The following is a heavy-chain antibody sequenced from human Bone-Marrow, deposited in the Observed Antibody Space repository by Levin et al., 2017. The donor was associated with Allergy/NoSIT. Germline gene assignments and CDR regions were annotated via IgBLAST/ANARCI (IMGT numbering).Heavy chain of an antibody. CDR2: VYYGGTT. CDR1: GDSIRSNNFF. CDR3: ARGRDGYKSHFDY. Sequence: SETLSLTCIVSGDSIRSNNFFWGWIRQPPGKGLQWIGYVYYGGTTFFNPSLESRVSMSVDTSNNHFSLKLKSVTAADTAVYYCARGRDGYKSHFDYWGQRTLVSVSS. D-gene: IGHD5-24*01. J-gene: IGHJ4*02. V-gene: IGHV4-39*07.